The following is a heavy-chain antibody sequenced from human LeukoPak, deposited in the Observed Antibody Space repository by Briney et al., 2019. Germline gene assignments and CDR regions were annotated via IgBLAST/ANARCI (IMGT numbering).Heavy chain of an antibody. J-gene: IGHJ4*02. Sequence: PGGSLRLSCAASGFTFSSYWMSWVRQAPGKGLEWVANIKQDGSEKYYVDSVKGRFTISRDNAKNPLYLQMNSLRAEDTAVYYCARDRWYYDFWSGYYTDYWGQGTLVTVSS. CDR2: IKQDGSEK. CDR3: ARDRWYYDFWSGYYTDY. D-gene: IGHD3-3*01. V-gene: IGHV3-7*01. CDR1: GFTFSSYW.